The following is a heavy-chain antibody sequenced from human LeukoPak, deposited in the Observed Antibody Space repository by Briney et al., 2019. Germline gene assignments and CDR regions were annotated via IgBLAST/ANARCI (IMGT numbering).Heavy chain of an antibody. Sequence: ASVKGSCKASGYTFTGYYMHWVRQAPGQGLEWMGWINPNSGGTNYAQKFQGRVTMTRDTSISTAYMELSRLRSDDTAVYYCARPLMVPFSDAFDIWGQGTMVTVSS. J-gene: IGHJ3*02. D-gene: IGHD2-8*01. CDR1: GYTFTGYY. CDR3: ARPLMVPFSDAFDI. V-gene: IGHV1-2*02. CDR2: INPNSGGT.